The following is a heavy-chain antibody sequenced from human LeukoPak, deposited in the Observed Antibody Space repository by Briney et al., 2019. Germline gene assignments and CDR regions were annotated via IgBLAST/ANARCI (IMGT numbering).Heavy chain of an antibody. Sequence: SETLSLTCTVSGGSISSGGYYWTWIRQHPGKGLEWIGYIYYSGSTYYNPSLKSRVTISVDTSKNRFSLKLSSVTAADTAVYYCARWYLDRGFDYWGQGTLVNVSS. D-gene: IGHD1-1*01. CDR1: GGSISSGGYY. CDR3: ARWYLDRGFDY. J-gene: IGHJ4*02. V-gene: IGHV4-31*03. CDR2: IYYSGST.